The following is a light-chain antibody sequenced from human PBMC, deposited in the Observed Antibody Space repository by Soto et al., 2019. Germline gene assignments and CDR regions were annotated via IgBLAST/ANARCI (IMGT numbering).Light chain of an antibody. Sequence: DIRMTQSPSSLSASVGDRVTITCRASQSINKGLAWYQQKPGKAPKLLIHDASTLESGVPSRFSGSGSGTEFTLTISSLQPDDFATYICQQYESYSRTFGQGTKVDIK. V-gene: IGKV1-5*01. CDR2: DAS. CDR1: QSINKG. CDR3: QQYESYSRT. J-gene: IGKJ1*01.